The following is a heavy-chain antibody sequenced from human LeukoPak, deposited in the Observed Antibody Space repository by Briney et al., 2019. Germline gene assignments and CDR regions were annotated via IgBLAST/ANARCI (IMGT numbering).Heavy chain of an antibody. J-gene: IGHJ4*02. CDR2: IYYSGST. CDR3: ASGTYYYDSSGYYDYYFDY. Sequence: SETLSLTCTVSGGSISSSSYYWGWIRQPPGKGLEWIGSIYYSGSTYYNPSLKSRVTISVDTSKNQFSLKLSSVTAADTAVYYCASGTYYYDSSGYYDYYFDYWGQGTLVTVSS. V-gene: IGHV4-39*07. CDR1: GGSISSSSYY. D-gene: IGHD3-22*01.